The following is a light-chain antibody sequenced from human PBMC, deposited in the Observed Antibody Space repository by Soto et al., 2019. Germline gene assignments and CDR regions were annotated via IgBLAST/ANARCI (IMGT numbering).Light chain of an antibody. V-gene: IGKV2-24*01. Sequence: EIVMTQTPLSSRVTLGQPASISCRSSQSLVHRDGNTYLSWLHQRPGQPPRLLIYLISDRFSGVPDRFSGSGAGTDFTLKISRVEAEDVGVYYCMQATLPYIFGQGTKLEIE. CDR2: LIS. CDR3: MQATLPYI. CDR1: QSLVHRDGNTY. J-gene: IGKJ2*01.